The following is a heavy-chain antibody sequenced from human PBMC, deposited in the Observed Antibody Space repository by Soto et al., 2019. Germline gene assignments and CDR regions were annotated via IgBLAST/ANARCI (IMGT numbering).Heavy chain of an antibody. J-gene: IGHJ4*02. Sequence: SESLSLTCSVSGGSIYSGGYYLSWIRQYPGKGLEWIGYIYYSGSTYYNPSLKSRVTISADTSNNQFSLTVTSVTAADTAVYYCAKDKNYGDYVLWGQGTLVTVSS. CDR2: IYYSGST. CDR3: AKDKNYGDYVL. CDR1: GGSIYSGGYY. D-gene: IGHD4-17*01. V-gene: IGHV4-31*03.